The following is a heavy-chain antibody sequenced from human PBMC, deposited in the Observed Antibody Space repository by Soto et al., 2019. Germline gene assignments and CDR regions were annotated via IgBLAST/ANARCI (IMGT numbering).Heavy chain of an antibody. D-gene: IGHD5-12*01. CDR2: IYHSGST. V-gene: IGHV4-38-2*01. CDR3: ARGRYSGYDRYYFDS. Sequence: SETLSLTCAVSGYSLSSGYFWGWIRQPPGKGLEWMGSIYHSGSTYYNSSLKSRLSISVNTSKNRFSLHLTSVTAADTAVYYCARGRYSGYDRYYFDSWGQGTLVTVSS. CDR1: GYSLSSGYF. J-gene: IGHJ4*02.